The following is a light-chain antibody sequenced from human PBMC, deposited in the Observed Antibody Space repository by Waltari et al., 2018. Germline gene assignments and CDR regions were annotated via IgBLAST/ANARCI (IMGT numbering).Light chain of an antibody. CDR3: QQYNNWPFT. Sequence: EIVMTQSPATLSVSPGERATLSCRASQSVDNHLAWYQQNPGQAPRLLIYGASTRATGIAARFSGSGSGTEFTFTISSLQSEDFAVYYCQQYNNWPFTFGRGTKLELK. CDR1: QSVDNH. J-gene: IGKJ2*01. V-gene: IGKV3-15*01. CDR2: GAS.